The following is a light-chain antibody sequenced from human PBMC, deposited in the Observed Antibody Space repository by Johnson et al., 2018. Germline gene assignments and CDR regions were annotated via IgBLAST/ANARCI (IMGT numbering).Light chain of an antibody. J-gene: IGLJ1*01. V-gene: IGLV1-51*02. CDR3: GTWDSRLSAGNG. CDR1: SSNIGNNY. CDR2: ENN. Sequence: QSVLTQPPSVSAAPGQKVTISCSGSSSNIGNNYVSWYQQLPGTAPKLLIYENNKRPSGIPDRFSGSKSGTSATLGITGLQTWDEADYYCGTWDSRLSAGNGFGTGSKVTVL.